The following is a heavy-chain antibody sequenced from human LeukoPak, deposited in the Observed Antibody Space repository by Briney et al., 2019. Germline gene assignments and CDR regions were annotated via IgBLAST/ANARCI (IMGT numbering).Heavy chain of an antibody. V-gene: IGHV3-74*01. D-gene: IGHD4-23*01. J-gene: IGHJ4*02. CDR2: INDDGSST. CDR1: GFTFDDYA. CDR3: AREGRDYGGNPFDY. Sequence: TGGSLRLSCAASGFTFDDYALHWVRQAPGKGLVWVSRINDDGSSTTYADSVKGRFTISRDNAKNTLYLQMNSLRAEDTAVYYCAREGRDYGGNPFDYWGQGTLVTVSS.